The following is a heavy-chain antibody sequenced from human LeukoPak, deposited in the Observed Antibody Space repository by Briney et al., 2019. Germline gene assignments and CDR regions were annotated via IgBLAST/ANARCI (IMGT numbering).Heavy chain of an antibody. Sequence: VGTLRLSCTGSGFTLSCYEMTWIRQAPGEGVGWVSRIDYSGDSPYYADSAKGRFTMSRDNSKNIVYLQLSSLRPKDTAVYYCTRNSGWYGISWGQGTLVTVSS. CDR1: GFTLSCYE. D-gene: IGHD6-19*01. CDR3: TRNSGWYGIS. J-gene: IGHJ4*02. CDR2: IDYSGDSP. V-gene: IGHV3-23*01.